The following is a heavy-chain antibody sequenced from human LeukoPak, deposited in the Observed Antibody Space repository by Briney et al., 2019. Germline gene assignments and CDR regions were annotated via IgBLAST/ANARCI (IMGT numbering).Heavy chain of an antibody. CDR2: TYYRSKWYS. V-gene: IGHV6-1*01. Sequence: SQTLSLTCDISGDSVSSNSVAWSWIRQSPSRGLEWLGRTYYRSKWYSDYGVSVRGRITVSPDTSKNQSSLKLDSVNPEDTAVYYCARYSSSGWYFDFWGQGSLVTVSS. CDR1: GDSVSSNSVA. J-gene: IGHJ4*02. D-gene: IGHD6-19*01. CDR3: ARYSSSGWYFDF.